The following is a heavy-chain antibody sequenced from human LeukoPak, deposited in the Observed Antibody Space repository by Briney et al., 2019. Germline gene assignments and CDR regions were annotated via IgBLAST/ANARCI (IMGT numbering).Heavy chain of an antibody. V-gene: IGHV3-74*01. Sequence: GGSLRLSCAASGFTFSNSWMHWVRQTPGKGLAWVSRMNSGGNMIYYADSVKGRFIISRDNAKNTLYLQMHSLRDEDTAVYYCVTAGQYRFDDWGRGTLVTVSS. CDR3: VTAGQYRFDD. D-gene: IGHD5-18*01. CDR1: GFTFSNSW. J-gene: IGHJ4*02. CDR2: MNSGGNMI.